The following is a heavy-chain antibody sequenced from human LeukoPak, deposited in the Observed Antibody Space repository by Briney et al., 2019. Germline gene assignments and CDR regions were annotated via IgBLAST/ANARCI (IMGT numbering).Heavy chain of an antibody. Sequence: ASVKVSCKASGYTFTGYYMHWVRQAPGQGLEWMGWINPNSGGTNYAQKFQGRVTMTRDTSISTAYMELSRLRSDDTAVYYCARLVAEAHLTGIYYWGQGTLVTVSS. CDR2: INPNSGGT. CDR3: ARLVAEAHLTGIYY. D-gene: IGHD3-9*01. V-gene: IGHV1-2*02. J-gene: IGHJ4*02. CDR1: GYTFTGYY.